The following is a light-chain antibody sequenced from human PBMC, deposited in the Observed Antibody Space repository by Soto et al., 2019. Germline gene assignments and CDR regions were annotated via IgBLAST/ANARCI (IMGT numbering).Light chain of an antibody. V-gene: IGKV1-8*01. CDR1: QSVSSN. CDR2: AAS. CDR3: QQYYSYPRT. J-gene: IGKJ1*01. Sequence: MTQSPATLSVSPGESATLSCRASQSVSSNLAWYQQKPGKAPKLLIYAASTLQSGVPSRFSGSGSGTDFTLTISCLQSEDFATYYCQQYYSYPRTFGQGTKVDIK.